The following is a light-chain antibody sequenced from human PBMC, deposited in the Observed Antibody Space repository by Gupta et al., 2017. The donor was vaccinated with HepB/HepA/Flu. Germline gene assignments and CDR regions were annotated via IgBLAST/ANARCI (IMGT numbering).Light chain of an antibody. J-gene: IGKJ4*01. Sequence: EIVLPQSPATLSLSTGERATLSCRASQSVSSYLAWYQQKPGQAPRLLIYDASNRATGIPARFSGSGSGTDFTLTISSLEPEDFAVYYCQQRRNWPPLTFGGGTKVEIK. CDR1: QSVSSY. CDR3: QQRRNWPPLT. V-gene: IGKV3-11*01. CDR2: DAS.